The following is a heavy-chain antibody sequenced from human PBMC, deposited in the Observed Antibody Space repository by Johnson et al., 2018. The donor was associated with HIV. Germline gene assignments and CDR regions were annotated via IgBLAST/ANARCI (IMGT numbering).Heavy chain of an antibody. V-gene: IGHV3-15*01. CDR3: AKSSDEYSSSSDAFDI. D-gene: IGHD6-6*01. CDR1: GFTFSNVW. CDR2: IKRKIEGEAT. J-gene: IGHJ3*02. Sequence: EMQLVESGGGLVKPGGSLRLSCAASGFTFSNVWMSWVRQAPGKGLEWVGRIKRKIEGEATYYADSVKGRFTISRDNSKNTLSLQMNSLRAEDTAVYYCAKSSDEYSSSSDAFDIWGQGTMVTVSS.